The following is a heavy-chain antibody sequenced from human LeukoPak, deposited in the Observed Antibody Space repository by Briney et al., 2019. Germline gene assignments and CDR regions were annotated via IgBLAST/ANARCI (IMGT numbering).Heavy chain of an antibody. Sequence: GGSLRLSCAASGFTFSSYAMSWVRQAPRKGLEWVSALSGSGGSTYYADSVKGRLTISRDNSKNTLYLQMNSLRAEDTAVYYCAKEYCSSTSCYVSYAFDIWGQGTMVTVSS. J-gene: IGHJ3*02. CDR3: AKEYCSSTSCYVSYAFDI. CDR2: LSGSGGST. V-gene: IGHV3-23*01. D-gene: IGHD2-2*01. CDR1: GFTFSSYA.